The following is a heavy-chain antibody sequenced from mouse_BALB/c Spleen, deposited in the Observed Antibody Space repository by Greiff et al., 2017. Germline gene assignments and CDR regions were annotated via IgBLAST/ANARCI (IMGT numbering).Heavy chain of an antibody. V-gene: IGHV14-3*02. Sequence: EVQLQESGAELVKPGASVKLSCTASGFNIKDTYMHWVKQRPEQGLEWIGRIDPANGNTKYDPKFQGKATITADTSSNTAYLQLSSLTSEDTAVYYCARVTPATDAMDYWGQGTSVTVSS. D-gene: IGHD1-2*01. CDR2: IDPANGNT. J-gene: IGHJ4*01. CDR1: GFNIKDTY. CDR3: ARVTPATDAMDY.